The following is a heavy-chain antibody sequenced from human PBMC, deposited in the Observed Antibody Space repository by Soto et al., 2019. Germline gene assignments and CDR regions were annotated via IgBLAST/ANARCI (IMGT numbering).Heavy chain of an antibody. D-gene: IGHD2-15*01. V-gene: IGHV3-21*01. CDR1: GFTFSSYS. CDR3: ARVRYCSGGSCRLYYFDY. CDR2: ISSSSSYI. J-gene: IGHJ4*02. Sequence: GGSLRLSCAASGFTFSSYSMNWVRQAPGKGLEWVSSISSSSSYIYYADSVKGRFTISRDNAKNSLYLQMNSLRAEDTAVYYCARVRYCSGGSCRLYYFDYWGQGTLVTVSS.